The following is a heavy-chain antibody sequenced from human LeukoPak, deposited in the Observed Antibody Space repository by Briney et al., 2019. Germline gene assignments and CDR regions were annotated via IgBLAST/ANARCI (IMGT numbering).Heavy chain of an antibody. V-gene: IGHV4-34*01. Sequence: SETLSLTCAVYGGSFSGYYWSWIRQPPGKGLEWIGEINHSGSTNYNPSLKSRVTISVDTSKNQFSLKLSSVTAADTAVYYCARGWLRYRPNGLGYWGQGTLVTVSS. D-gene: IGHD2-2*02. CDR3: ARGWLRYRPNGLGY. CDR2: INHSGST. J-gene: IGHJ4*02. CDR1: GGSFSGYY.